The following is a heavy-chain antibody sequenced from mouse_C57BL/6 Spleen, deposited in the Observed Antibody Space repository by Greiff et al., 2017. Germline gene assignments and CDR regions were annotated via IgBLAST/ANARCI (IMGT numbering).Heavy chain of an antibody. V-gene: IGHV2-5*01. Sequence: VQLQQSGPGLVQPSPCLSITCTASGFSLTSYGVHWVRQSPGKGLEWLGVIWRGGSTNNNAAFMSRLSITKDNPKSQVFFKMNSLQADDTAIYYCDKIWDGSSLFGGWGQGTTLTVSS. CDR3: DKIWDGSSLFGG. D-gene: IGHD1-1*01. CDR2: IWRGGST. J-gene: IGHJ2*01. CDR1: GFSLTSYG.